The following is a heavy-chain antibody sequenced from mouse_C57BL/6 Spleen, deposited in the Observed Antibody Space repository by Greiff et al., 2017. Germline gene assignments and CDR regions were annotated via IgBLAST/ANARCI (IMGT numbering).Heavy chain of an antibody. D-gene: IGHD2-1*01. CDR1: GFTFSDYG. V-gene: IGHV5-17*01. Sequence: EVMLVESGGGLVKPGGSLKLSCAASGFTFSDYGMHWVRQAPEKGREWVAYISSGSSTIYYADKVKGRFTISRDNAKNTLFLQMTSLRSEDTAMYYCARDLPRTGTRFAYWGQGTLVTVSA. CDR3: ARDLPRTGTRFAY. J-gene: IGHJ3*01. CDR2: ISSGSSTI.